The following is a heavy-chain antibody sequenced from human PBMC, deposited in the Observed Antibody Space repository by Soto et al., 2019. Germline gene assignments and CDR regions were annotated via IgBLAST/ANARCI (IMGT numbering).Heavy chain of an antibody. D-gene: IGHD5-12*01. CDR1: GGSISSGGYS. V-gene: IGHV4-30-2*02. CDR3: ASHNSGYDFSYYGMDV. Sequence: SEPLCLTWGVSGGSISSGGYSWRWIRQPPGKGLEWIGYIYHSGSTYYNPSLKSRVTISVDRSKNQFSLKLSSVTAADTAVYYCASHNSGYDFSYYGMDVWGQGTTVTVSS. CDR2: IYHSGST. J-gene: IGHJ6*02.